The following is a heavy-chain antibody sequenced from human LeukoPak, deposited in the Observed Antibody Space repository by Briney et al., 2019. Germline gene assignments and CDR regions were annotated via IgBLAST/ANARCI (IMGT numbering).Heavy chain of an antibody. V-gene: IGHV3-66*02. CDR2: IYSDDTT. CDR3: TRAVQLERRHAAFDI. J-gene: IGHJ3*02. D-gene: IGHD1-1*01. CDR1: GLTFSNYA. Sequence: GGSLRLSCAASGLTFSNYAMSWVRQAPGKGLEWVSLIYSDDTTLYADSVKGRFTISRDNSQNTLYLQMNSLRAEDTAVYYCTRAVQLERRHAAFDIWGQGTMVTVSS.